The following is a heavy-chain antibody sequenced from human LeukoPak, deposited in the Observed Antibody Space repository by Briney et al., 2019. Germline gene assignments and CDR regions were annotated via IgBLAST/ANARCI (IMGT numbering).Heavy chain of an antibody. Sequence: SQTLSLTCTVSGGSISSGDYYWSWIRQPPGKGLEWIGYIYYGGSTYYNPSLKSRVTISVDTSKNQFSLKLSSVTAADTAVYYCARDTRRVRGIAGYYYGMDVWGKGTTVTVSS. CDR1: GGSISSGDYY. CDR2: IYYGGST. V-gene: IGHV4-30-4*01. CDR3: ARDTRRVRGIAGYYYGMDV. J-gene: IGHJ6*04. D-gene: IGHD3-10*01.